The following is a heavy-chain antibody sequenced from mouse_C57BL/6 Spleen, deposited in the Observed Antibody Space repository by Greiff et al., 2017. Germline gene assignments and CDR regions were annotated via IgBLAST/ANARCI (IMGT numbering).Heavy chain of an antibody. CDR2: IWWDDDK. V-gene: IGHV8-8*01. J-gene: IGHJ1*03. D-gene: IGHD1-1*01. CDR3: ARIEGYCYGSSTDFDV. CDR1: GFSLSTFGMG. Sequence: QVTLKVSGPGILQPSQTLSLTCSFSGFSLSTFGMGVGWIRQPSGKGLEWLAHIWWDDDKYYTPALKRRLTISKATSQNQVFLKIASVDTADTATYYCARIEGYCYGSSTDFDVWGTGTTVTVSS.